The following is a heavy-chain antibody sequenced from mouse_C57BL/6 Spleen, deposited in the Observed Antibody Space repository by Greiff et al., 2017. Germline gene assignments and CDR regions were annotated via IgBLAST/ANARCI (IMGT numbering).Heavy chain of an antibody. CDR3: AREGETYYSNYVGYFGY. V-gene: IGHV1-80*01. CDR1: GYAFSSYW. Sequence: VQLQQSGAELVKPGASVKISCKASGYAFSSYWMNWVKQRPGKGLEWIGQIYPGDGDTNYNGKFKGKATLTADKSSSTAYMQLSSLTSEDSAVYFCAREGETYYSNYVGYFGYWGQGTTLTVSS. CDR2: IYPGDGDT. D-gene: IGHD2-5*01. J-gene: IGHJ2*01.